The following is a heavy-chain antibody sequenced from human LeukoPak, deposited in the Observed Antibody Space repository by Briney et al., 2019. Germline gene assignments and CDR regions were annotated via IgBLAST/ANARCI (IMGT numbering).Heavy chain of an antibody. D-gene: IGHD6-13*01. Sequence: SETLSLTCTVSGGSITNDNWWGWARQPPGKGLEWIGETHHSGGINYNSSLKSRLTISVDKSKDQFSLKLSSVTAADTAVYYCARRLPIAAGLPNWFDPWGQGTLVTVSS. CDR1: GGSITNDNW. J-gene: IGHJ5*02. V-gene: IGHV4-4*02. CDR2: THHSGGI. CDR3: ARRLPIAAGLPNWFDP.